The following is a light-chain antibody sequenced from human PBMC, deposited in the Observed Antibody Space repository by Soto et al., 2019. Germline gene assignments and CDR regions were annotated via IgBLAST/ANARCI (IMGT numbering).Light chain of an antibody. V-gene: IGKV3-11*01. CDR1: QTVSSY. J-gene: IGKJ5*01. CDR2: DAS. CDR3: LHRMNWPLT. Sequence: EIVLTQSPATLSLSPGERATLPCRASQTVSSYLLWCQQKPGQAPRLLIYDASNRATGIPARFSGSGSGTDFTLTISSLEPEDFAVYYCLHRMNWPLTFGQGTRLEIK.